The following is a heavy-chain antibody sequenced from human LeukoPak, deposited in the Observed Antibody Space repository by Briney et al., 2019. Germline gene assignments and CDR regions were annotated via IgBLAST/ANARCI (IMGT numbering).Heavy chain of an antibody. D-gene: IGHD5-12*01. CDR3: ASPHSGYG. Sequence: PGGSLRLSCAASGLTFSSCAMHWVRQAPGKGLEWVSYITGSGSGIHYADSVKGRFTISRDNAKNTLYLQMNSLRDEDTAVYYCASPHSGYGWGQGTLVTVSS. V-gene: IGHV3-48*02. CDR2: ITGSGSGI. J-gene: IGHJ4*02. CDR1: GLTFSSCA.